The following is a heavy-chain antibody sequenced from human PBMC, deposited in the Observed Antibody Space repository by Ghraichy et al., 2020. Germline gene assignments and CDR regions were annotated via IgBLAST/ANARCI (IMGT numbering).Heavy chain of an antibody. V-gene: IGHV3-23*01. Sequence: GGSLRLSCAASGFTFSIYTMTWVRQAPGKGLEWVSTISGSGSGDSTYYADSVKGRFTISRDNSKNTLYLQMNTLRVEDTAMYYCAKDFGRVAGGPSYWGQGTLLTVSS. CDR3: AKDFGRVAGGPSY. CDR2: ISGSGSGDST. D-gene: IGHD6-19*01. CDR1: GFTFSIYT. J-gene: IGHJ4*02.